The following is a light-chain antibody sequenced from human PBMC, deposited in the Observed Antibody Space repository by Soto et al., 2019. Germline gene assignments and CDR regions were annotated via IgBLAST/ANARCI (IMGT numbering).Light chain of an antibody. CDR2: EVN. Sequence: QSVLTQPPSASGSPGQSVSISCSGGSSDVGGSKYVSWYQVKPGKAPKLIIYEVNRRPEGAPYRFSGSKSGNTASLTVSGLQAEDGGEYYCFSYADTNNFVFGSGTKVTVL. CDR3: FSYADTNNFV. J-gene: IGLJ1*01. CDR1: SSDVGGSKY. V-gene: IGLV2-8*01.